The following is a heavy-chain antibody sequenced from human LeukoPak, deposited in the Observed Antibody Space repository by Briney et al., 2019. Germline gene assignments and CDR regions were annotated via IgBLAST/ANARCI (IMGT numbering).Heavy chain of an antibody. CDR2: ISAYNGNT. CDR3: ASKGAGYCTSTSCQGAFDF. J-gene: IGHJ3*01. V-gene: IGHV1-18*01. Sequence: ASVNVSCKASGYTFTSYGISWVRQAPGQGLEWMGRISAYNGNTNYAQKLQGRVTMTRDTSTSTVYMELSSLRSDDTAVYYCASKGAGYCTSTSCQGAFDFWGQGTMVTVSS. CDR1: GYTFTSYG. D-gene: IGHD2-2*01.